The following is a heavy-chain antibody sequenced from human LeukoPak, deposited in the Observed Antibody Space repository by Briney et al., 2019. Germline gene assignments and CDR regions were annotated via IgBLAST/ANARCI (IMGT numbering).Heavy chain of an antibody. D-gene: IGHD2-2*01. V-gene: IGHV4-30-2*01. CDR3: ARERAEYCSSTSCSRRWFDP. J-gene: IGHJ5*02. Sequence: SETLSLTCAVSGGSISSGGYSWSWIRQPPGKGLEWIGYIYHSGSTYYNPSLKSRVTISVDRSKNQFSPKLSSVTAADTAVYYCARERAEYCSSTSCSRRWFDPWGQGTLVTVSS. CDR1: GGSISSGGYS. CDR2: IYHSGST.